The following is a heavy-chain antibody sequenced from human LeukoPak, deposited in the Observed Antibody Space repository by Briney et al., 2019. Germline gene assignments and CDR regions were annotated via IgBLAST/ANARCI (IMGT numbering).Heavy chain of an antibody. CDR1: GFTFSSYA. CDR2: ISSSSSTI. Sequence: PGGSLRLSCAASGFTFSSYAMSWVRQAPGKGLEWVSYISSSSSTIYYADSVKGRFTISRDNAKNSLYLQMNSLRAEDTAVYYCARLGSGGREATGFDYWGQGTLVTVSS. V-gene: IGHV3-48*04. CDR3: ARLGSGGREATGFDY. D-gene: IGHD2-15*01. J-gene: IGHJ4*02.